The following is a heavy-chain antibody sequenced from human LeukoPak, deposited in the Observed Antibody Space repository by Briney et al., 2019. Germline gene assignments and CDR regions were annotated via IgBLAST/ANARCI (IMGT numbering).Heavy chain of an antibody. CDR2: IHHGGST. CDR1: GDSINNNIW. V-gene: IGHV4-4*02. Sequence: SGTLSLTCAVSGDSINNNIWWTWVRQPPGKGLEWIGEIHHGGSTNYKPSLKSRVTISVDKSKNQFSLKLTSVTAADTAIYYCARESATDYYETDYWGQGALVTVSS. D-gene: IGHD3-9*01. J-gene: IGHJ4*02. CDR3: ARESATDYYETDY.